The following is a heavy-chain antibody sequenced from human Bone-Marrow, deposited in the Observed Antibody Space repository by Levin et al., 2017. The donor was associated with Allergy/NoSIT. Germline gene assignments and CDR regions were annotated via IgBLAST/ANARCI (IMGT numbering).Heavy chain of an antibody. Sequence: SETLSLTCSVSGGSISRYYWSWIRQPPGKGLEWIGYIYYTGTTNYNPSLKSRVTISVDTSNNQFSLKLGSVTAADTAVYYCARDRSTIATTGTHYDYGMDGWGRGTTVTVSS. D-gene: IGHD6-13*01. CDR2: IYYTGTT. CDR1: GGSISRYY. J-gene: IGHJ6*02. CDR3: ARDRSTIATTGTHYDYGMDG. V-gene: IGHV4-59*01.